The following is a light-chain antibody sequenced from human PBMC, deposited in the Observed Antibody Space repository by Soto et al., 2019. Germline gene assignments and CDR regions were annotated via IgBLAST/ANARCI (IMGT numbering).Light chain of an antibody. J-gene: IGLJ2*01. Sequence: QPVLTQPASVSGSPGQSITISCTGTSSDVGGYNYVSWYQQHPGKAPKLMIYDVINRPSGVSNRFSGSKSGNTASLTISGLQAEDEADYYCSSYTSSSTLVVFGGGTKLTVL. CDR1: SSDVGGYNY. CDR2: DVI. V-gene: IGLV2-14*01. CDR3: SSYTSSSTLVV.